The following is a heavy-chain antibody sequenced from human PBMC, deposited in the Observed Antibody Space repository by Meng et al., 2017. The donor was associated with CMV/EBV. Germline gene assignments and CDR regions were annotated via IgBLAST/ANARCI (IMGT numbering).Heavy chain of an antibody. D-gene: IGHD2-2*01. J-gene: IGHJ5*02. CDR2: IIPILGIA. V-gene: IGHV1-69*10. CDR1: GGTFSSYA. Sequence: SVKVSCKASGGTFSSYAISWVRQAPGQGLEWMGGIIPILGIANYAQKFQGRVTITADKSTSTACMELSSLRSEDTAVYYCARPYCSSTSCYTNWFDPWGQGTLVTVSS. CDR3: ARPYCSSTSCYTNWFDP.